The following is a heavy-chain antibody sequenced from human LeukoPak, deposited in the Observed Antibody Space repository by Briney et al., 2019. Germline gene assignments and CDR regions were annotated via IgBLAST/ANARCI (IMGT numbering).Heavy chain of an antibody. CDR3: ARNGLHCSSTSCYYYYYMDV. J-gene: IGHJ6*03. V-gene: IGHV3-7*01. CDR2: IKQDGSEK. CDR1: GFTFSSYW. D-gene: IGHD2-2*01. Sequence: GGSLRLSCAASGFTFSSYWMSWVRQAPGKGLEWVANIKQDGSEKYYVDSVKGRFTISRDNAKNSLYLQMNSLRAEDTAVYYCARNGLHCSSTSCYYYYYMDVWGKGTTVTVSS.